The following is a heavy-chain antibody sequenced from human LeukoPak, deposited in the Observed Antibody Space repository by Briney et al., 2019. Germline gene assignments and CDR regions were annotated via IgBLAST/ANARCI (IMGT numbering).Heavy chain of an antibody. J-gene: IGHJ5*02. CDR3: ARDRGYSTFDN. Sequence: GGSLRLSCAASGFPFSNYWMSWVRQAPGKGLEWVANMKEDGGEINYVDSVKGRFTISRDNAKNLLYLHMNSLRVDDTAVYYCARDRGYSTFDNWGQGTLVTVSS. V-gene: IGHV3-7*01. CDR1: GFPFSNYW. D-gene: IGHD4-23*01. CDR2: MKEDGGEI.